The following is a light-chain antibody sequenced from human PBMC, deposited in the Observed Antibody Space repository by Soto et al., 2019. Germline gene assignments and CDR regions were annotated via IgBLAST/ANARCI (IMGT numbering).Light chain of an antibody. CDR1: SSDVGGYNF. CDR3: CSYAGSDTYV. V-gene: IGLV2-11*01. J-gene: IGLJ1*01. CDR2: DVT. Sequence: QSVLTQPRSVSGSPGQSVTISCTGTSSDVGGYNFVSWYQHPPGKAPKLMLYDVTNRPSGAPDRFSGSKSDNTASLTISGLQAEDEADYYCCSYAGSDTYVFGTGTKVTVL.